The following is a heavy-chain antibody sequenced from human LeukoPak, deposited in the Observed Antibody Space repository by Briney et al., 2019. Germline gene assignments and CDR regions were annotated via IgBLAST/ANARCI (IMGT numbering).Heavy chain of an antibody. CDR1: GGSISSSSNY. D-gene: IGHD3-22*01. V-gene: IGHV4-39*01. CDR2: IYYSGRT. CDR3: ASPYYYVNSDDYYDY. J-gene: IGHJ4*02. Sequence: SETLSLTCTVSGGSISSSSNYWGWIRQSPGKGLEWIGSIYYSGRTNYNPSLKSRVTISVDTSKNQFSLRLSSVTAADTAVYYCASPYYYVNSDDYYDYWGQGTLVTVSS.